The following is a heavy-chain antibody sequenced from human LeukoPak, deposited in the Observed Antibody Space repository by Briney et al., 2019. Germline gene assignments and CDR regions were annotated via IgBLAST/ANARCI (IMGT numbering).Heavy chain of an antibody. D-gene: IGHD2-2*02. J-gene: IGHJ4*02. CDR1: GFTFSNGW. Sequence: GGSLRLSCAASGFTFSNGWMSWVRQAPGKGLEWVGRIKSKSERGTTDYATPVKGRFTISRDGSTNTVYLHMNSLKTEGTAVYFCTSNLYCSTSSCYTLDNWGQGTLVAVSP. CDR3: TSNLYCSTSSCYTLDN. V-gene: IGHV3-15*01. CDR2: IKSKSERGTT.